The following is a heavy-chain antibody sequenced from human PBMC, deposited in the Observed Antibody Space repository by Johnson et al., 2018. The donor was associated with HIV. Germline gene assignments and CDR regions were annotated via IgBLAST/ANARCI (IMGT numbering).Heavy chain of an antibody. V-gene: IGHV3-7*05. J-gene: IGHJ3*02. CDR3: AREGGVTMVDGFDI. CDR1: GFTFSSYW. Sequence: VLLVESGGGVVQPGRSLRLSCVASGFTFSSYWMSWVRQAPGKGLEWVANIKQDGSEKYYVDSVKGRFTIPRDNAKNSLDLQMNSLRAEDTAVYYCAREGGVTMVDGFDIWGQGTMVTVSS. CDR2: IKQDGSEK. D-gene: IGHD3-10*01.